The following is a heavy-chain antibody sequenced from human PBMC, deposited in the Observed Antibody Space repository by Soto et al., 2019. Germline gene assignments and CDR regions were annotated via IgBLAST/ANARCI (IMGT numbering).Heavy chain of an antibody. CDR2: ISGSGGST. J-gene: IGHJ6*04. V-gene: IGHV3-23*01. CDR1: GFTFSSYA. Sequence: GGSLRLSCAASGFTFSSYAMSWVRQAPGKGLEWVSAISGSGGSTYYAESVKGRFTISRDNPKNTLYLQMNSLRAEDTAVYYCVKDDRLRSWEFSLYHYYGMDVWGKGPTVTVSS. CDR3: VKDDRLRSWEFSLYHYYGMDV. D-gene: IGHD3-16*02.